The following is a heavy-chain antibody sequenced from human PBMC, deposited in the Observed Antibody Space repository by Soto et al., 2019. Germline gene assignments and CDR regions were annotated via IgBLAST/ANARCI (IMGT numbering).Heavy chain of an antibody. D-gene: IGHD2-21*01. CDR1: GFTFSRYT. V-gene: IGHV3-23*01. Sequence: PGGSLRLSCTASGFTFSRYTMNWVRQAPGKGLECVSSLSGSSTTSYYADSVKGRFTISRDNAKNTLYLQMNSLRDEDTAVYYFTKRGAYRPDSWGQGTLVTVS. CDR3: TKRGAYRPDS. J-gene: IGHJ4*02. CDR2: LSGSSTTS.